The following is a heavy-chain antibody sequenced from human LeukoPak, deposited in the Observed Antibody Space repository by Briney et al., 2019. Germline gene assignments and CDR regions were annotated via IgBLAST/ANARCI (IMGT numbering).Heavy chain of an antibody. J-gene: IGHJ6*02. Sequence: SETLSLTCTVSGGYISSDYSSWIRQPPGKGLEWIGYIYYSGNTNYNPSLTSRATISVDTSKKQFSLKLSSVTAADTAVYYCARRSMVRTVGYYYGMDVWGQGTTVTVSS. D-gene: IGHD4/OR15-4a*01. CDR3: ARRSMVRTVGYYYGMDV. CDR2: IYYSGNT. V-gene: IGHV4-59*08. CDR1: GGYISSDY.